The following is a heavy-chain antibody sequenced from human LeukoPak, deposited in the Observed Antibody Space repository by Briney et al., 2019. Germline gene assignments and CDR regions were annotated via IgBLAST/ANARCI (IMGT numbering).Heavy chain of an antibody. CDR2: IYPDESNI. CDR3: ARPSSRGYSSSFES. D-gene: IGHD2-2*03. V-gene: IGHV5-51*01. CDR1: GYSFATYW. Sequence: GESLKISCKGSGYSFATYWIAWVRQMPGKGMEWMGIIYPDESNIRYSPSFQGQVTISADKSISTAYLQWSSLKASDTAIYYCARPSSRGYSSSFESWGQGTLVTVSS. J-gene: IGHJ4*02.